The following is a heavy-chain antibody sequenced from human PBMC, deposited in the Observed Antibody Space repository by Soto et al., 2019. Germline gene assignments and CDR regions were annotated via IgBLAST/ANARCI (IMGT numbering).Heavy chain of an antibody. Sequence: GESLKISCKGSGYSFTSYCISWVRQMPWKGLEWMGRIDPSDSYTNYSPSFQGHVTISADKSISTAYLQWSSLKASDNAMYYCASPFIAASLSTSNYYYYGMDVWGQGTTVTVSS. CDR3: ASPFIAASLSTSNYYYYGMDV. CDR1: GYSFTSYC. J-gene: IGHJ6*02. D-gene: IGHD6-6*01. V-gene: IGHV5-10-1*01. CDR2: IDPSDSYT.